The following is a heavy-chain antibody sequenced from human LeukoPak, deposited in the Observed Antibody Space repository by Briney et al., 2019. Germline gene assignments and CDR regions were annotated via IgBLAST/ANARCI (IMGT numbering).Heavy chain of an antibody. CDR3: ARHATTLRFLGSMDV. D-gene: IGHD3-3*01. CDR1: GGSISSSSYY. V-gene: IGHV4-39*01. Sequence: SETLSLTCTVSGGSISSSSYYWGWIRQPPGKGLEWIGSIYYSGSTHYNPSLKSRVTISVDTSKNQFSLKLSSVTAADTAVYYCARHATTLRFLGSMDVWGKGTTVTVSS. CDR2: IYYSGST. J-gene: IGHJ6*04.